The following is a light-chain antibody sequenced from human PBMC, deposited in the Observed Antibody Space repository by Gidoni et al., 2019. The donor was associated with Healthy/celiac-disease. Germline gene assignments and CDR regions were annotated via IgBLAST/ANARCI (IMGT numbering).Light chain of an antibody. CDR1: QDISNY. V-gene: IGKV1-33*01. Sequence: DIQMTQSPSSLSASVGDRVTITCQASQDISNYLNWYQQKPGKDPKLLIYDASNFETGVPSRFSGSGSGTDFTFTISSLHPEDIATYYCQQYDNLPSFGQGTKLEIK. J-gene: IGKJ2*01. CDR2: DAS. CDR3: QQYDNLPS.